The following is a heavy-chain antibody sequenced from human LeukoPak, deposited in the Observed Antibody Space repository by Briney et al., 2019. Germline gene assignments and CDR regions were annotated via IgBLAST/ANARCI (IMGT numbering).Heavy chain of an antibody. CDR1: GFTFSSYW. Sequence: PGGSLRLSCAASGFTFSSYWMSWVRQAPGKGLEWVANIKQDGSEKYYVDSVKGRFTISRDNAKNSLYLQMNSLRAEDTAVYYCARVLGYCSSTSCYGFYFDYWGQGTLVTVSP. CDR2: IKQDGSEK. V-gene: IGHV3-7*01. J-gene: IGHJ4*02. D-gene: IGHD2-2*01. CDR3: ARVLGYCSSTSCYGFYFDY.